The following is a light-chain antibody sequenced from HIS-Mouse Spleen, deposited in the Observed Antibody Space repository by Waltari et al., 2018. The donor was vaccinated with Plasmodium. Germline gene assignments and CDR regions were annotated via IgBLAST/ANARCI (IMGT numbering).Light chain of an antibody. J-gene: IGKJ3*01. CDR2: GAS. CDR3: QQYNNWSFT. Sequence: EIVMTQSPDTLSVSPGERATLSCRASQCVSSNLAWYQQKPGQAPRLLIYGASTRATSIPARFSGSGSGTEFTLTISSLQSEDFAVYYCQQYNNWSFTFGPGTKVDIK. CDR1: QCVSSN. V-gene: IGKV3-15*01.